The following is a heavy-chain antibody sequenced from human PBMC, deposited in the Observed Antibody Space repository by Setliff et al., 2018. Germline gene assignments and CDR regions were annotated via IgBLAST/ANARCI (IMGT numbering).Heavy chain of an antibody. J-gene: IGHJ6*02. V-gene: IGHV3-23*01. CDR1: GFTFSSYA. Sequence: PGESLRLSCAVSGFTFSSYAMSWVRQAPGKGLEWVSAISGSGGSTYYADSVKGRFTISRDNAKNSLYLQMNSLRAEDTAVYYCARDHMIVVVPSVWGQGTTVTVSS. D-gene: IGHD3-22*01. CDR2: ISGSGGST. CDR3: ARDHMIVVVPSV.